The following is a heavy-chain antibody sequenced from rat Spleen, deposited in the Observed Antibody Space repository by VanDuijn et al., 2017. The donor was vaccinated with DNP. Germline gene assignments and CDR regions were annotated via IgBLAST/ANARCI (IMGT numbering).Heavy chain of an antibody. CDR3: LRSVMVFRGYAMDA. CDR1: GFTFNNYW. V-gene: IGHV5-31*01. J-gene: IGHJ4*01. CDR2: IISSGTST. D-gene: IGHD1-12*02. Sequence: EVQLAESGGDLVQPGRSLKLSCVASGFTFNNYWMTWIRQVPGKGLEWVASIISSGTSTYYPDSVKGRFTISRDNAKNTLSLQMNSLRSEETATYYCLRSVMVFRGYAMDAWGQGTSVTVSS.